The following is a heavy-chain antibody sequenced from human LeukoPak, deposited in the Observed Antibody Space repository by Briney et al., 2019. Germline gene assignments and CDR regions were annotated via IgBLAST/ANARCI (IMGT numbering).Heavy chain of an antibody. V-gene: IGHV3-48*03. CDR1: GFTFSSYE. Sequence: GGSLRLSCAASGFTFSSYEMNWVRQAPGKGLEWVSYISSSGSTIYYADSVKGRFTISRDNAKNSLYLQMNSLRAEDTAVYYCATEGAVAVYWGQGTLVTVSS. J-gene: IGHJ4*02. CDR2: ISSSGSTI. CDR3: ATEGAVAVY. D-gene: IGHD6-19*01.